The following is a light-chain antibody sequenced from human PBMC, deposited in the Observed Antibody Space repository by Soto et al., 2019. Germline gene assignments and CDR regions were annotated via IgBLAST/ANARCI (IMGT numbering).Light chain of an antibody. V-gene: IGKV1-39*01. CDR1: QSMSTY. CDR3: QQLNSFPIA. J-gene: IGKJ5*01. Sequence: IQMTQSPSTLSASVGDRVTITFRASQSMSTYLNWYQQKPGKAPNLLIYAASRLQSGVPSRFSGSGSGTDFTLTITSLQPEDFATYYCQQLNSFPIAFGQGTRLEIK. CDR2: AAS.